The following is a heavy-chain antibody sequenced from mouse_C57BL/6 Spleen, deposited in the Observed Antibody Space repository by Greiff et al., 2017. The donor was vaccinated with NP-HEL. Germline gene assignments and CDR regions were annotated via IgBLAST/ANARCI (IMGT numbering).Heavy chain of an antibody. J-gene: IGHJ2*01. Sequence: QVQLQQPGAELVMPGASVKLSCKASGYTFTSYWMHWVKQRPGQGLEWIGEIDPSDSYTNYNQKFKGKSTLTVDKSSSQAYMQLSSLTSEDSAVYYCARSGYDYDGGSDYWGQGTTLTVSS. CDR2: IDPSDSYT. D-gene: IGHD2-4*01. V-gene: IGHV1-69*01. CDR3: ARSGYDYDGGSDY. CDR1: GYTFTSYW.